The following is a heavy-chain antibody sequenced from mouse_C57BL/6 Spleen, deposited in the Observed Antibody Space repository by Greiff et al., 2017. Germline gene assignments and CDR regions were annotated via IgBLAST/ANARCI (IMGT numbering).Heavy chain of an antibody. Sequence: EVQRVESGGGLVKPGGSLKLSCAASGFTFSSYTMSWVRQTPEKRLEWVATISGGGGNTYYPDSVKGRFTISRDNAKNTLYLQMSSLRSEDTALYYCARHGYDYWGQGTTLTVSS. D-gene: IGHD2-2*01. J-gene: IGHJ2*01. CDR3: ARHGYDY. CDR2: ISGGGGNT. V-gene: IGHV5-9*01. CDR1: GFTFSSYT.